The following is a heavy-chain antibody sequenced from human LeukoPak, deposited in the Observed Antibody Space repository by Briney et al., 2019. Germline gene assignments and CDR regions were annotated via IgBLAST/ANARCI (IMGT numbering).Heavy chain of an antibody. CDR3: ARVRIAARLFDY. D-gene: IGHD6-6*01. V-gene: IGHV1-2*02. CDR1: GYTFTGYY. CDR2: INPNSGGT. J-gene: IGHJ4*02. Sequence: ASVKVSCKASGYTFTGYYMHEVRQPPGQGLEWMGWINPNSGGTNYAQKFQGRVTMTRDTSISTAYMELSRLRSDDTAVYYCARVRIAARLFDYWGQGTLVTVSS.